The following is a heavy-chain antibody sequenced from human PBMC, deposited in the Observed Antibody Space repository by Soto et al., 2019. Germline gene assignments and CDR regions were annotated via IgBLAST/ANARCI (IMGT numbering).Heavy chain of an antibody. V-gene: IGHV3-33*01. CDR1: GFTFSSYG. CDR2: IWYDGSNK. J-gene: IGHJ3*02. CDR3: ARDQYYYDSSGWNDAFDI. Sequence: PGGSLRLSCAASGFTFSSYGMHWVRQAPGKGLEWVAVIWYDGSNKYYADSVKGRFTISRDNSKNTLYLQMNSLGSEDTAVYYCARDQYYYDSSGWNDAFDIWGQGTMVTVSS. D-gene: IGHD3-22*01.